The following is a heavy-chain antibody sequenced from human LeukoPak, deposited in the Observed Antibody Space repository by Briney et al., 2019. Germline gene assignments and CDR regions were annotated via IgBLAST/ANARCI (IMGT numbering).Heavy chain of an antibody. CDR3: ARDIGDYYGSGSYWLL. CDR2: VNPHSGGT. D-gene: IGHD3-10*01. Sequence: GASVKVSCKASGYTFIDYYIHWVRQAPGQGLEWMGWVNPHSGGTKFAQKFQGRVTMTRDTSINTAYMEVSSLRSDGTAVYYCARDIGDYYGSGSYWLLWGQGTLVTVAS. J-gene: IGHJ4*02. CDR1: GYTFIDYY. V-gene: IGHV1-2*02.